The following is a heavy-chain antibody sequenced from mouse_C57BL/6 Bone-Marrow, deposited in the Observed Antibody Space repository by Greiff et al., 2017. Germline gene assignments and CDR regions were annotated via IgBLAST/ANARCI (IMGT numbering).Heavy chain of an antibody. V-gene: IGHV1-55*01. Sequence: QVQLQQPGAELVKPGASVKLSCKASGYTFTSYWITWVKQRPGQGLEWIGDIYPGSGSTKYNEKFKSKATLTVDTSSSTAYMQLSSLTSEDSAVYDCARVHGLRSYSMDYGCRGTGVTVTA. CDR1: GYTFTSYW. J-gene: IGHJ4*01. CDR2: IYPGSGST. CDR3: ARVHGLRSYSMDY. D-gene: IGHD3-1*01.